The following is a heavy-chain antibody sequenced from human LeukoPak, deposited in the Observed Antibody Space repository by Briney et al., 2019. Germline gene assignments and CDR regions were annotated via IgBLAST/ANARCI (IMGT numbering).Heavy chain of an antibody. V-gene: IGHV1-2*02. Sequence: ASVKVSCKASGYNFIDYYIHWVRQAPGQGLEWMGWIKPTNGYTNYAQNFQGRVTMTTDTSITTAYMNLRRLTSDDTALYYCARGGLDVMNTGLWKPLEYWGQGTPVTVSS. CDR1: GYNFIDYY. CDR2: IKPTNGYT. J-gene: IGHJ4*02. D-gene: IGHD5-18*01. CDR3: ARGGLDVMNTGLWKPLEY.